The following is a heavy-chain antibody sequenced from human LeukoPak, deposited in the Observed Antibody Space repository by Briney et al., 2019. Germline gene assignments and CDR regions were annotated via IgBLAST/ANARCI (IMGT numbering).Heavy chain of an antibody. CDR1: GYTFTGYY. V-gene: IGHV1-2*02. CDR2: INPNSGGT. J-gene: IGHJ4*02. D-gene: IGHD6-13*01. CDR3: ARVSYSSSWYFDY. Sequence: GASVKVSCKASGYTFTGYYMHWVRQAPGQGLEWMGWINPNSGGTNYAQKFQGRVTMTRDTSISTAYMELSRLRSDDTAVYYCARVSYSSSWYFDYWGQGTLVTVSS.